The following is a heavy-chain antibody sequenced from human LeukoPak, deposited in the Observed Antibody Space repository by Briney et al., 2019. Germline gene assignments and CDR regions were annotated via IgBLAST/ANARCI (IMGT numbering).Heavy chain of an antibody. CDR3: ARGFNCSGGSCYPYFDY. CDR1: GGSFSGYY. CDR2: INHSGST. Sequence: SETLSLTCAVYGGSFSGYYWSWIRQPPGKGREWIGEINHSGSTNYNPSLKSRVTISGDTSKNQFSLKLSSVTAADTAVYYCARGFNCSGGSCYPYFDYWGQGTLVTVSS. V-gene: IGHV4-34*01. D-gene: IGHD2-15*01. J-gene: IGHJ4*02.